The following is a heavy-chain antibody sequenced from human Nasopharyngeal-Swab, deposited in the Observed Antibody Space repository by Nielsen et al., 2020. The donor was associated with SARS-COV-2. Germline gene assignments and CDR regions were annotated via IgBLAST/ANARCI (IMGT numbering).Heavy chain of an antibody. CDR3: ARDGLDYDFWSAYFMDV. J-gene: IGHJ6*02. Sequence: GESLKISCAASGFTINNYNFHWVRQAPGKGLEWVSSISSRSSYIYYADSVKGRFTISRDNAKNSLYLQMNSLRAEDTAVYYCARDGLDYDFWSAYFMDVWGQGTTVTVSS. CDR2: ISSRSSYI. CDR1: GFTINNYN. D-gene: IGHD3-3*01. V-gene: IGHV3-21*01.